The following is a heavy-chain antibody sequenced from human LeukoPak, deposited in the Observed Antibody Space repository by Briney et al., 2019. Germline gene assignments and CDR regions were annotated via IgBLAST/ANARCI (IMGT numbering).Heavy chain of an antibody. CDR3: ARGLSSRTPLVWDIVVASWFDP. CDR2: INPSGGST. J-gene: IGHJ5*02. Sequence: ASVKVSCKASGYTFTIYYMHWVRQAPGQGLEWMGIINPSGGSTSYAHKLQGRGNMTRDTSTSTVYMEMSSLRSEDTAVYYCARGLSSRTPLVWDIVVASWFDPWGQGTLVTVSS. D-gene: IGHD2-15*01. V-gene: IGHV1-46*01. CDR1: GYTFTIYY.